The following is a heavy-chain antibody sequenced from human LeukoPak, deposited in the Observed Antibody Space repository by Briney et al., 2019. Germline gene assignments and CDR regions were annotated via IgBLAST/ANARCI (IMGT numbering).Heavy chain of an antibody. D-gene: IGHD3-10*01. V-gene: IGHV4-34*01. J-gene: IGHJ4*02. Sequence: SETLSLTCAVYGGSFSGYYWSWIRQPPGKGLEWIGEINHRGSTNYNPSLKSRVTISVDTSKNQFSLKLSSVTAADTAVYYCARGRVHFDYWGQGTLVTVSS. CDR2: INHRGST. CDR1: GGSFSGYY. CDR3: ARGRVHFDY.